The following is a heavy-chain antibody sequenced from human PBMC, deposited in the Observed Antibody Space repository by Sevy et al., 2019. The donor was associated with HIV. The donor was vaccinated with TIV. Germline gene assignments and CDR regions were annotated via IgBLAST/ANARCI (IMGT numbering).Heavy chain of an antibody. V-gene: IGHV1-46*01. J-gene: IGHJ4*02. CDR2: INPSGGST. CDR1: GYTISTYY. CDR3: AREEWLKLFDY. Sequence: ASVKVSCKASGYTISTYYMHWVRQAPGQGLEWMGIINPSGGSTDYAQKFQGRVSMTRDTSTSTVYMELSSLRSEDTAVYYCAREEWLKLFDYWGQGTLVTVSS. D-gene: IGHD3-3*01.